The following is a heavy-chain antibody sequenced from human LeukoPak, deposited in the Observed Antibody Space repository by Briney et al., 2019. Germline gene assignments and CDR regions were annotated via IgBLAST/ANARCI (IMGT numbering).Heavy chain of an antibody. CDR1: GGSIISGNW. J-gene: IGHJ4*02. CDR2: IYHSGRT. Sequence: SETLSLTCAVSGGSIISGNWWSWVRQPPGKGLEWIGEIYHSGRTNYNPSLKSRVTISLDKSKNHFSLNLSSVTAAGTALYYCASSDGLPPRSDSSYDVFDYWGQGTLVTVSS. CDR3: ASSDGLPPRSDSSYDVFDY. V-gene: IGHV4-4*02. D-gene: IGHD5-12*01.